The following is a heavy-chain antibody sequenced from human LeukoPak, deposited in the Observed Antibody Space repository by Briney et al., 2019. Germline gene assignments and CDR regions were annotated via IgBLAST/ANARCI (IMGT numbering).Heavy chain of an antibody. CDR1: GFTFSHYE. D-gene: IGHD3-10*02. V-gene: IGHV3-48*03. Sequence: PGGSLRLPCIGSGFTFSHYEMNWVRQAPGKGLEWVSYISSSGGTIYYADSVKGRFTISRDNAKNSLYLQVNSLRAEDTAVYYCARADVGPFDPWGQGTLVTASS. CDR2: ISSSGGTI. J-gene: IGHJ5*02. CDR3: ARADVGPFDP.